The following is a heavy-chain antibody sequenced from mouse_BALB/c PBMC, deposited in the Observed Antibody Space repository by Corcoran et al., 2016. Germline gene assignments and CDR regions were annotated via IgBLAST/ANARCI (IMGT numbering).Heavy chain of an antibody. CDR2: INPNNGGT. Sequence: EVLLQQSGPELVKPGASVKIPCKASGYTFTDYNMDWVKQSHGKSLSWIGDINPNNGGTIYNQKFKGKATLTVYKSSSTAYMELRSLTSEDTAVYYWARGNELGRVAYWGQGTLVTVSA. CDR1: GYTFTDYN. J-gene: IGHJ3*01. V-gene: IGHV1-18*01. CDR3: ARGNELGRVAY. D-gene: IGHD4-1*01.